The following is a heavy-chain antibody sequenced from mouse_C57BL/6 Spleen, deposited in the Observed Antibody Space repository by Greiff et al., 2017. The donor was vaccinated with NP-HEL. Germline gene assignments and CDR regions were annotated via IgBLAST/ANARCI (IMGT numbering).Heavy chain of an antibody. V-gene: IGHV1-69*01. J-gene: IGHJ2*01. Sequence: QVQLQQPGAELVMPGASVKLSCKASGYTFTSYWMHWVKQRPGQGLEWIGEIDPSDSYTNYNQKFKGKSTLTVDKSSSTAYMQLSSLTSEDSAVYYCARGYGNYVGLYFDYWGQGTTLTVSS. CDR3: ARGYGNYVGLYFDY. D-gene: IGHD2-10*02. CDR1: GYTFTSYW. CDR2: IDPSDSYT.